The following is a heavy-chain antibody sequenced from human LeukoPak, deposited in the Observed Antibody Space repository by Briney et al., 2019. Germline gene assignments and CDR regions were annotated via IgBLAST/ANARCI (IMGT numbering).Heavy chain of an antibody. J-gene: IGHJ4*02. CDR3: ARGVPRIAAARPYY. CDR1: GFTFSSYG. Sequence: PGGSLRLSCAASGFTFSSYGMHWVRQAPGKGPEWVAVIWYDGSNKYYADSVKGRFTISRDNSKNTLYLQMNSLRAEDTAVYYCARGVPRIAAARPYYWGQGTLVTVSS. D-gene: IGHD6-13*01. CDR2: IWYDGSNK. V-gene: IGHV3-33*01.